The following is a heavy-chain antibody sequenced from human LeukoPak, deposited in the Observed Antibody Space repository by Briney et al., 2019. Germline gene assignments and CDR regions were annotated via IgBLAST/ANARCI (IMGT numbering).Heavy chain of an antibody. V-gene: IGHV3-21*01. D-gene: IGHD6-19*01. CDR2: IDSSGGYM. J-gene: IGHJ4*02. Sequence: GGSLRLSCEASGFTFNTYSMNWARQAPGKGLEWVSSIDSSGGYMFYADSVKGRFIISRDNAKNSLYLQMNSLRAEDTAVYYCASHYSSGWYYFDYWGQGTLVTVSS. CDR1: GFTFNTYS. CDR3: ASHYSSGWYYFDY.